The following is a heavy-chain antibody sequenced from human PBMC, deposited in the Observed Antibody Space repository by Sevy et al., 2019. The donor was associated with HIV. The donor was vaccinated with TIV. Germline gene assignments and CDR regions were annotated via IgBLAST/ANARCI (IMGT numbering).Heavy chain of an antibody. Sequence: GGSLRLSCAASGFTFSSYWMSWVRQAPGKGLEWVANIKQDGSEKYYVDSVKGRFTISRDNAKNSLYLQMNSLRAEDTAVYYCAREMMNTAMDPGFDYWGQGTLSPSPQ. CDR3: AREMMNTAMDPGFDY. J-gene: IGHJ4*02. CDR1: GFTFSSYW. D-gene: IGHD5-18*01. CDR2: IKQDGSEK. V-gene: IGHV3-7*03.